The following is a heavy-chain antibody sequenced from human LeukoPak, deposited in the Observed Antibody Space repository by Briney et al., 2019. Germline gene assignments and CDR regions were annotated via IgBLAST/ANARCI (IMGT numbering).Heavy chain of an antibody. D-gene: IGHD4-17*01. CDR3: ASYMRDNWYGSSYFDY. J-gene: IGHJ4*02. CDR2: IYYSGST. V-gene: IGHV4-59*08. CDR1: GGSISSYY. Sequence: SETLSLTCTVSGGSISSYYWSWIRQPPGKGLEWIGYIYYSGSTNYNPSLKSRVTISVDTSKNQFSLKLSSVTAADTAVYYCASYMRDNWYGSSYFDYWGQGTLVTVSS.